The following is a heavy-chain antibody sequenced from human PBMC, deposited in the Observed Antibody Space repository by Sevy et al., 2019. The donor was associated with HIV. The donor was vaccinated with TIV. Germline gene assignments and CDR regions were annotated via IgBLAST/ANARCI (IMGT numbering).Heavy chain of an antibody. CDR1: GFTFDDYA. Sequence: GGSLRLSCAASGFTFDDYAMHWVRQAPGKGLEWVSLISWDGGSTYYADSVKGRFTISRDNSKISLYLQMNSLRAEDTGLYYCAKDIGSGSYYSLAFDYWGQGTLVTVSS. V-gene: IGHV3-43D*03. J-gene: IGHJ4*02. CDR2: ISWDGGST. D-gene: IGHD3-10*01. CDR3: AKDIGSGSYYSLAFDY.